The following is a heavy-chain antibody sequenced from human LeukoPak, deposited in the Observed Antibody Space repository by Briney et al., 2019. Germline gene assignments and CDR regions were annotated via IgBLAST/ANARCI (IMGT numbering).Heavy chain of an antibody. CDR1: GFTFSSYA. CDR2: ISYDGSNK. D-gene: IGHD3-22*01. CDR3: ARDNYDSSTPYYFDY. Sequence: GGSLRLSCAASGFTFSSYAMHWVRQAPGKGLEWVAVISYDGSNKYYADSVKGRFTISRDNAKNSLYLQMNSLRAEDTAVYYCARDNYDSSTPYYFDYWGQGTLVTVSS. J-gene: IGHJ4*02. V-gene: IGHV3-30*04.